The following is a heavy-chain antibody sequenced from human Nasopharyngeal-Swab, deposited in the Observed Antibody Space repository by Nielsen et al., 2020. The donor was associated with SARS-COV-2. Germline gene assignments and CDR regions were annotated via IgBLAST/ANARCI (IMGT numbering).Heavy chain of an antibody. CDR1: GFTFTTYA. D-gene: IGHD2-2*01. CDR3: AKRLSCTSTSCYAFDY. J-gene: IGHJ4*02. Sequence: GESLNISWTASGFTFTTYAMSWLRQPPRYGLEWVSAISGIGDRTYYADSVQGRFTISRDNSKNTLYLQMNSLRAEDTAVYYCAKRLSCTSTSCYAFDYWGQGTLVTVSS. CDR2: ISGIGDRT. V-gene: IGHV3-23*01.